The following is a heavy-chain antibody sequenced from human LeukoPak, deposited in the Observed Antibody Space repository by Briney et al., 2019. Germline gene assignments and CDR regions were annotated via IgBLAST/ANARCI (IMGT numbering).Heavy chain of an antibody. V-gene: IGHV3-7*01. Sequence: GGALRLSCAASGFSFINYWMSWVRQAPGKGLDGVANIKQDGSEKYYVDSVKGGFTSSRDNDKISLYLQMNILRAEDTAVYYCARAHLGVVAARPYGMDVWGQGTTVTVSS. CDR3: ARAHLGVVAARPYGMDV. CDR1: GFSFINYW. D-gene: IGHD2-15*01. CDR2: IKQDGSEK. J-gene: IGHJ6*02.